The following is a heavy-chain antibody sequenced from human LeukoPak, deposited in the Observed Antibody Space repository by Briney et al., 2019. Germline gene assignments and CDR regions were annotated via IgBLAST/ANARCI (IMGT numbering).Heavy chain of an antibody. CDR2: IKTAESEK. CDR3: ARVNDGPTLEY. CDR1: GFTVGAYW. D-gene: IGHD4-23*01. J-gene: IGHJ4*02. V-gene: IGHV3-7*01. Sequence: GGSLRLSCATSGFTVGAYWMSWVRQAPGKGLEWVINIKTAESEKYYVDSVKGRFTVSRDNAKNLVYLEMNSLRVEDTAVYYCARVNDGPTLEYWGQGTLATASS.